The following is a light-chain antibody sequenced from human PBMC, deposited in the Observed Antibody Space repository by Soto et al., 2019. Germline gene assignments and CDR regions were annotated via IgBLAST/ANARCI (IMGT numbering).Light chain of an antibody. CDR3: LQSLQFPLT. V-gene: IGKV2D-29*01. CDR2: EVS. J-gene: IGKJ4*01. CDR1: QTLLHSNGKSY. Sequence: DIVMTQTPLSLSVTPGQSASISCKSSQTLLHSNGKSYLYWYLKKAGQAPQLLIYEVSNRFSGVPDRFSGSGSGTDFTLEISRVEAEDVGVYYCLQSLQFPLTFGGGTKVEIK.